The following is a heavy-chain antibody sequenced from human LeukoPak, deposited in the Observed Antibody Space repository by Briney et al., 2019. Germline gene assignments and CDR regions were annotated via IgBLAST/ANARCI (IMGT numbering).Heavy chain of an antibody. Sequence: SETLSLTCTVSGGSISSYYWSWIRQPPGKGLEWIGYIYYSGSTNYNPSLKSRVTISVDTSKNQFSLKLSSVTAADTAVYYCARHAKDDYGDYYFDYWGRGTLVTVSS. CDR3: ARHAKDDYGDYYFDY. J-gene: IGHJ4*02. CDR1: GGSISSYY. CDR2: IYYSGST. D-gene: IGHD4-17*01. V-gene: IGHV4-59*08.